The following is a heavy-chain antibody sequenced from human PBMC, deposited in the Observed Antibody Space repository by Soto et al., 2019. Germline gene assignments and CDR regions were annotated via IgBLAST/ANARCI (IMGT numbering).Heavy chain of an antibody. CDR1: GFTFSSYA. J-gene: IGHJ6*02. V-gene: IGHV3-23*01. Sequence: HPGGSLRLSCAACGFTFSSYAISWVRQAPWKGLEWVSAISGSGGSTYYADSVKGRFTISRDNSKNTLYLQMNSLRAEDTAVYYCGKAFLYCSSTSCYKGVGYYYSYGMDVLGQGNTVPFSS. CDR3: GKAFLYCSSTSCYKGVGYYYSYGMDV. D-gene: IGHD2-2*02. CDR2: ISGSGGST.